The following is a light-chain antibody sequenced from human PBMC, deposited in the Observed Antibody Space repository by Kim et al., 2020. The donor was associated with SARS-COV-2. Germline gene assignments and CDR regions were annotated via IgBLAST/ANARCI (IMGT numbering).Light chain of an antibody. Sequence: DIVMTQSPDSLAVSLGERATINCKSSQSVLDSSNNKNYLAWYQQELGQPPKLLIYWASTRESGVPDRFSGGGSGTDFTLTISSLQAEDVAVYYCQQYFSTLWTFGQGTKVDIK. CDR3: QQYFSTLWT. CDR1: QSVLDSSNNKNY. CDR2: WAS. J-gene: IGKJ1*01. V-gene: IGKV4-1*01.